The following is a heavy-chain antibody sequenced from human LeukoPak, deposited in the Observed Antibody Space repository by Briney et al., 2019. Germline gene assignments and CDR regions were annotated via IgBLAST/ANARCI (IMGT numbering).Heavy chain of an antibody. J-gene: IGHJ3*02. Sequence: PSETLSLTCTVSGGSISSYYWSWIRQPAGRGLEWIGRIYTSGSTNYNPSLKSRVTMSVDTSKNQFSLKLSSVTAADTAVYYCARDFSSGWYGDALDIWGQGTMVTVSS. D-gene: IGHD6-19*01. V-gene: IGHV4-4*07. CDR2: IYTSGST. CDR1: GGSISSYY. CDR3: ARDFSSGWYGDALDI.